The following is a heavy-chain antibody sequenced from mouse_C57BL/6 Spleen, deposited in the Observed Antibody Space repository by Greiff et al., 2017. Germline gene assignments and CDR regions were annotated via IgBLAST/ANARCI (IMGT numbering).Heavy chain of an antibody. CDR1: GFNIKNTY. D-gene: IGHD2-1*01. Sequence: VQLQQSVAELVRPGASVKLSCTASGFNIKNTYMHWVKQRPEQGLEWIGRIDPANGNTNYAPKFQGKATITADTSSNTAYLQLSSLTSEDPAIYYCARYSSVVSTGFCYWGPVTTLTFSS. CDR3: ARYSSVVSTGFCY. CDR2: IDPANGNT. V-gene: IGHV14-3*01. J-gene: IGHJ2*01.